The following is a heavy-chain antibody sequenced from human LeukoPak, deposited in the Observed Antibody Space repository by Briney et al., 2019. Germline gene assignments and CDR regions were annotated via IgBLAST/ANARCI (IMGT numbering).Heavy chain of an antibody. V-gene: IGHV3-20*04. D-gene: IGHD3-10*01. CDR3: GRDGGGGVRGSFDY. Sequence: GGSLRLSCAASGSTFDEYGMSWVRQAPGKGLEWVSGFSWNGGTTGYADSVKGRFTISRDNAKNFLYLQMNSLRVEDTALYYCGRDGGGGVRGSFDYWGQGTLVTVSS. CDR2: FSWNGGTT. CDR1: GSTFDEYG. J-gene: IGHJ4*02.